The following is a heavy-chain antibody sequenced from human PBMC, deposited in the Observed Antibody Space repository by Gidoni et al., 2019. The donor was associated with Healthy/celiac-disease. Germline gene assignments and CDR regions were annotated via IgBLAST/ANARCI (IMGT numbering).Heavy chain of an antibody. CDR3: ASPRHPRVGDYYYYGMDV. CDR2: ISSSGSTR. CDR1: GFTSSDYY. Sequence: QVQLVESGGGLVKPGGSLRLSCAAAGFTSSDYYLSWLRQAPGKGRELVSYISSSGSTRYYADSVKGRFTISRDNAKNSLYLQMNSLRAEDTAVYYCASPRHPRVGDYYYYGMDVWGQGTTVTVSS. J-gene: IGHJ6*02. D-gene: IGHD1-26*01. V-gene: IGHV3-11*01.